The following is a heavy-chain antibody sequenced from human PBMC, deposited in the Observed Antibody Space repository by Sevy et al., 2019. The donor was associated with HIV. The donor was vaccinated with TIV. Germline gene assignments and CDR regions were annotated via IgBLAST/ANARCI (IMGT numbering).Heavy chain of an antibody. CDR3: AKALNPALESMIEVIFRSLKGFDV. Sequence: GGSLRLSCAASGFTFNTHAMNWVRQAPGKGLEWVSVISGIGSSTYYADSVKGRFTISRDNSKNTLYLQMNSLRADDKDVYYCAKALNPALESMIEVIFRSLKGFDVWGQGTMVTVSS. CDR2: ISGIGSST. CDR1: GFTFNTHA. J-gene: IGHJ3*01. V-gene: IGHV3-23*01. D-gene: IGHD3-22*01.